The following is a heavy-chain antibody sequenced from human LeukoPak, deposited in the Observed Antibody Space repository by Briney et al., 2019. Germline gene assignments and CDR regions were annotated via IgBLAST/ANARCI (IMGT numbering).Heavy chain of an antibody. V-gene: IGHV3-48*03. CDR1: GFTFSSYE. J-gene: IGHJ4*02. Sequence: GGSLRLSCAASGFTFSSYEMNWVRQAPGKGLEWVSYISSSGSTIYYADSVKGQFPIPRYKAKNSLYLQMNSLRAEDTAVYYCARRYCSSTSCLFDYWGQGTLVTVSS. CDR3: ARRYCSSTSCLFDY. CDR2: ISSSGSTI. D-gene: IGHD2-2*01.